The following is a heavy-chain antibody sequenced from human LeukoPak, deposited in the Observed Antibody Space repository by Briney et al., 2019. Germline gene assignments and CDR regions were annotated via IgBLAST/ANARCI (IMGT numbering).Heavy chain of an antibody. CDR3: ARASGSSGPYYYYMDV. CDR2: ISPSGSTI. D-gene: IGHD6-13*01. Sequence: GGSLRLSCAASGFTFSDYYMSWIRQAPGKGLEWVSYISPSGSTIFYADSVKGRFTISRDSARNSLYLQMNSLRAEDTAMYYCARASGSSGPYYYYMDVWGKGTTVTVSS. CDR1: GFTFSDYY. V-gene: IGHV3-11*04. J-gene: IGHJ6*03.